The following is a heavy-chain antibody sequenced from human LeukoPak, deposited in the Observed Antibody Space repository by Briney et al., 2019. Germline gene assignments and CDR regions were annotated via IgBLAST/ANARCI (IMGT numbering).Heavy chain of an antibody. CDR1: GFTVSSNY. CDR3: AREGWLRFDY. V-gene: IGHV3-66*01. Sequence: GGSLRLSCAASGFTVSSNYMSWVRQAPGKGLEWVSVIYSGGSTYYAGSVKGRFTISRDNSKNTLYLQMNSLRAEDTAVYYYAREGWLRFDYWGQGTLVTVSS. D-gene: IGHD3-22*01. J-gene: IGHJ4*02. CDR2: IYSGGST.